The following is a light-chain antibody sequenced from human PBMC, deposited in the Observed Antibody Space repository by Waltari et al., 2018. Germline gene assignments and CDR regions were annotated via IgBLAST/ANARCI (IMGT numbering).Light chain of an antibody. Sequence: DIVMTQSPDSLAVSLGERATINCKSSQSVLYRSNNKNFLAWYHQRPGQSPKLLIYWASTRESGVPYRFSGSGSGTDFTLTISSLQAEDVAVYYCQQYYTTPPTFGPGTKVDIK. V-gene: IGKV4-1*01. CDR1: QSVLYRSNNKNF. CDR3: QQYYTTPPT. J-gene: IGKJ3*01. CDR2: WAS.